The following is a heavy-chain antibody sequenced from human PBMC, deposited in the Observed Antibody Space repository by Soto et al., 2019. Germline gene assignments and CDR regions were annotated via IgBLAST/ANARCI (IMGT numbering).Heavy chain of an antibody. CDR3: ARADPKAYCGGDCYSYYFEY. J-gene: IGHJ4*02. Sequence: SETLSLTCTVSGGSISSYYWSWIRQPPGKGLEWIGYIYYSGSTNYNPSLKSRVTISVDTSKNQFSLKPSSVTAADTAVYYCARADPKAYCGGDCYSYYFEYWGQGTLVTVSS. D-gene: IGHD2-21*02. CDR2: IYYSGST. V-gene: IGHV4-59*01. CDR1: GGSISSYY.